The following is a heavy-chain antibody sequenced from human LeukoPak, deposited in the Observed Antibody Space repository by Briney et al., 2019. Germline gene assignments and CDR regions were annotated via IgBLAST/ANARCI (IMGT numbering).Heavy chain of an antibody. CDR3: AREDASSFDY. V-gene: IGHV1-46*01. Sequence: GASVKVSCKASGYTFTSYYMHWVRQAPGQGLEWMGIIDPSGGSTTYAQKFQVRVTMTRDMSTSTVYMELSSLRSEDTAVYNCAREDASSFDYWGQGTLVTVSS. CDR1: GYTFTSYY. CDR2: IDPSGGST. D-gene: IGHD3-16*01. J-gene: IGHJ4*02.